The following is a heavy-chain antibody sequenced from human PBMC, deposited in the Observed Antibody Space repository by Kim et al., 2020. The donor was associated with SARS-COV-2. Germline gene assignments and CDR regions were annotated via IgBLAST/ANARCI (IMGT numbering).Heavy chain of an antibody. CDR1: GYTFTSYY. CDR2: INPSGGST. D-gene: IGHD2-2*01. Sequence: ASVKVSCKASGYTFTSYYMHWVRQAPGQGLEWMGIINPSGGSTSYAQKFQGRVTMTRDTSTSTVYMELSSLRSEDTAVYYCARERYCSSTSCYVGLAIDYWGQGTLVTVSS. CDR3: ARERYCSSTSCYVGLAIDY. V-gene: IGHV1-46*01. J-gene: IGHJ4*02.